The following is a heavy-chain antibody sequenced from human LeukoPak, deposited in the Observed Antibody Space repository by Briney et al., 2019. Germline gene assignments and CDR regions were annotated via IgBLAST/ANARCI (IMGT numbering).Heavy chain of an antibody. CDR3: AREGGYYGSGSFFDY. Sequence: ASVKVSRKASGYTFSNYDINWVRQTTGQGLEWMGWMHPNSGNTGLALKFQGRLTITRNISISTAYMELSSLTSEDTAVYYCAREGGYYGSGSFFDYWGQGTLVTVSS. CDR1: GYTFSNYD. CDR2: MHPNSGNT. V-gene: IGHV1-8*03. J-gene: IGHJ4*02. D-gene: IGHD3-10*01.